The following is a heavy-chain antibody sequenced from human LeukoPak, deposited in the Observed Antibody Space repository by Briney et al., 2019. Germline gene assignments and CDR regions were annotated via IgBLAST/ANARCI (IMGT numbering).Heavy chain of an antibody. CDR2: ISAYNGNT. CDR3: ARFAVHRRLAVAGQFGLDY. D-gene: IGHD6-19*01. CDR1: GYTFTSYG. J-gene: IGHJ4*02. V-gene: IGHV1-18*01. Sequence: AAVKVSCKASGYTFTSYGISWVRQAPGQGLEWMGWISAYNGNTNYAQKFQGRVTMTRDTSTSTVYMELSSLRSGDTAVYYCARFAVHRRLAVAGQFGLDYWGQGTLVTVSS.